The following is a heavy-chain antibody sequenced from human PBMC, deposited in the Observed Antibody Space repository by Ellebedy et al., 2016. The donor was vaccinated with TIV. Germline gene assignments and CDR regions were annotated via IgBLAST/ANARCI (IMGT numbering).Heavy chain of an antibody. D-gene: IGHD3-10*01. Sequence: GESLKISCAASGFNFGGHAMKWVRQAPGKGLEWVSSIGGSGYSTHYADSVKGRFTISRDNSKNTLYLRMDSLRVEDTAIYYCADDPRGVGPAFDIWGQGTMVTVSS. V-gene: IGHV3-23*01. CDR2: IGGSGYST. J-gene: IGHJ3*02. CDR3: ADDPRGVGPAFDI. CDR1: GFNFGGHA.